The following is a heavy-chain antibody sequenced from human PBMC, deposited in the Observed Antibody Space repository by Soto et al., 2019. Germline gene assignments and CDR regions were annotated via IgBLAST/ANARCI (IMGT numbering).Heavy chain of an antibody. CDR3: AKEGGRYCSSTSCYYSYGMDV. V-gene: IGHV3-9*01. CDR1: GFTFDDYA. J-gene: IGHJ6*02. Sequence: AGGSLRLSCAASGFTFDDYAMHWVRQAPGKGPEWVSGISWNSGNIVYADSVKGRFTISRDNAKNSLYLQMNSLRPEDTALYYCAKEGGRYCSSTSCYYSYGMDVWGQGTTVTVSS. CDR2: ISWNSGNI. D-gene: IGHD2-2*01.